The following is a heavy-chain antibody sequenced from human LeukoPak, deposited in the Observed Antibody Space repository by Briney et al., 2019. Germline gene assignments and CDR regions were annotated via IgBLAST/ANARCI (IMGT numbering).Heavy chain of an antibody. D-gene: IGHD2-15*01. V-gene: IGHV4-59*02. CDR3: VIGVGWQPDY. J-gene: IGHJ4*02. CDR2: IYKIGTT. Sequence: SETLSLTCTVFGDSVTGYFLNWVRQPPGKGLEWIGHIYKIGTTNYNPSLKSRPTISADTSKNQFSLQLRSVTAADTAVYYCVIGVGWQPDYWGQGALVTVSS. CDR1: GDSVTGYF.